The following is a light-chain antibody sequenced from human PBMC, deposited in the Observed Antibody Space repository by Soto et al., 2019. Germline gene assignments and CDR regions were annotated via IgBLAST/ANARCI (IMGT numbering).Light chain of an antibody. J-gene: IGKJ1*01. CDR2: KAS. Sequence: DIQMTQSPSTLSGSVGDRVTITCRASQTICSWLAWYQQKPGKAPKLLIYKASTLKSGVPSRFSGSGSGTEFTLTISSLQPDDFATYYCQQYNSYPWTFGQGTKVDIK. V-gene: IGKV1-5*03. CDR3: QQYNSYPWT. CDR1: QTICSW.